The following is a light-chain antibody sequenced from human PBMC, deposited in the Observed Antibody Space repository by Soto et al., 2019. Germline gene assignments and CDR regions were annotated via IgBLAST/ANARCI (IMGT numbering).Light chain of an antibody. V-gene: IGKV3-15*01. J-gene: IGKJ4*01. Sequence: EIVMTQSPDTLSVSPGERATLSCRASQSVNGNLAWYRQKPGQAPSLLMYGATTRATGIPARFSGGRSGTEFTLIIASLQSEDSAVYYCQQYNVWPLTFGGGTKVEIK. CDR1: QSVNGN. CDR3: QQYNVWPLT. CDR2: GAT.